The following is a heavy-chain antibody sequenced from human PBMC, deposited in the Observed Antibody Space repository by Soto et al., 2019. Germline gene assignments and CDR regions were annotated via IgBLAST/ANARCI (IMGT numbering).Heavy chain of an antibody. CDR3: AKSLRSGTYYIDDAFDI. J-gene: IGHJ3*02. D-gene: IGHD3-10*01. V-gene: IGHV3-23*01. CDR1: GFTFSNYA. CDR2: ISGSGGST. Sequence: GGSLRLSCAASGFTFSNYAMSWVRQAPGRGLEWVSAISGSGGSTYYADSVKGRFTISRDNSKNTLYLQMNSLRAEDTAVYYCAKSLRSGTYYIDDAFDIWSQGTMVTVSS.